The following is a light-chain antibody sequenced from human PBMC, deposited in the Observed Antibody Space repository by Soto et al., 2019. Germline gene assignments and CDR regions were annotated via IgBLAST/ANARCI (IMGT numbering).Light chain of an antibody. J-gene: IGKJ5*01. V-gene: IGKV3-11*01. CDR1: QSVSSY. CDR3: QQRSHWLIT. CDR2: DAS. Sequence: EIVLTQSPATLSLSPGARATLSCRASQSVSSYLAWYQQKPGQAPRLLIYDASNRATGIPARFSGILSGTAGTITLRSLEPEDGSVYDGQQRSHWLITFGQGTRLEIK.